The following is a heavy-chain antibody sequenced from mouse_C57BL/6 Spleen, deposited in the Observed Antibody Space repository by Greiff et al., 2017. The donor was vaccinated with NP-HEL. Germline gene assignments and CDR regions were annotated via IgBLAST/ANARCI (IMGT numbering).Heavy chain of an antibody. D-gene: IGHD3-3*01. CDR3: AGGPYYFDY. J-gene: IGHJ2*01. CDR1: GFTFSSYA. CDR2: ISDGGSYT. V-gene: IGHV5-4*03. Sequence: EVKVVESGGGLVKPGGSLKLSCAASGFTFSSYAMSWVRQTPEKRLEWVATISDGGSYTYYPDNVKDRFTISRDNAKNNLYLQMSHLKSEDTAMYYCAGGPYYFDYWGQGTTLTVSS.